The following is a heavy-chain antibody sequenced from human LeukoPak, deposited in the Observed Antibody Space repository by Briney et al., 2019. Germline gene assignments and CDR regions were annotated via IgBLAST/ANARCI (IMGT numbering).Heavy chain of an antibody. CDR2: FHTAGDT. D-gene: IGHD2-2*01. CDR3: ARGSCSSSACYERLNGLDV. Sequence: GGSLRLSCAASGFTFSNYDMHWVRQATGKGLEWVSAFHTAGDTHYSGSVKCRFATSRDNAKNSFYLQMNNLRAGDTAVYYCARGSCSSSACYERLNGLDVWGQGTPVTVSS. J-gene: IGHJ6*02. V-gene: IGHV3-13*01. CDR1: GFTFSNYD.